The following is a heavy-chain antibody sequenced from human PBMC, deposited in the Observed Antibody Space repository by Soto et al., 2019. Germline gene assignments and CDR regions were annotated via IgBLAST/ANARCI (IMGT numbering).Heavy chain of an antibody. V-gene: IGHV1-2*02. D-gene: IGHD2-2*02. CDR3: ARSLTEGYCTITGCYTRPLYGMDV. J-gene: IGHJ6*02. Sequence: ASVKVSCKASGYTFSGYYIHWLRQAPGQGLEWMGWINPNSGGTNYAQKFQGRVTVTRDTPTSAAYMELSRLTSDDTAVYYCARSLTEGYCTITGCYTRPLYGMDVWGQGTTVTVSS. CDR2: INPNSGGT. CDR1: GYTFSGYY.